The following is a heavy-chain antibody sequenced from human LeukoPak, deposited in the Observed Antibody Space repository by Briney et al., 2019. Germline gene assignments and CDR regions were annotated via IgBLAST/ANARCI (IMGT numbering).Heavy chain of an antibody. V-gene: IGHV1-69*06. D-gene: IGHD6-13*01. J-gene: IGHJ4*02. CDR2: IIPIFGTA. CDR1: GGTFSSYA. CDR3: AHGGIAAATYYFDY. Sequence: ASVKVSCKASGGTFSSYAISWVRQAPGQGLEWMGGIIPIFGTANYAQKFQGRVTITADKSTSTAYMELGSLRSEDTAVYYCAHGGIAAATYYFDYWGQGTLVTVSS.